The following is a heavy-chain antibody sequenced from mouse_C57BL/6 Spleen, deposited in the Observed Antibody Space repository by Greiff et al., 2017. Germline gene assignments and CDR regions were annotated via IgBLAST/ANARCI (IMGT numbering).Heavy chain of an antibody. J-gene: IGHJ4*01. D-gene: IGHD2-2*01. V-gene: IGHV5-9*01. Sequence: EVQLVESGGGLVKPGGSLKLSCAASGFTFSSYTMSWVRQTPEKRLEWVATISGGGGNTYYPDSVKGRFTISRDNAKNTLYLQMSSLRAEDTALYYCARHGYDYAMDYWGKGTSVTVSS. CDR2: ISGGGGNT. CDR1: GFTFSSYT. CDR3: ARHGYDYAMDY.